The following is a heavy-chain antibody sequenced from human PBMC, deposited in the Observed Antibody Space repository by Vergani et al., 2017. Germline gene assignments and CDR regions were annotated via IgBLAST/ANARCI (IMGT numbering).Heavy chain of an antibody. CDR1: GGSISSYY. CDR3: ARGGGYYTGGWFNP. Sequence: QVQLQQWGAGLLKPSETLSLTCTVSGGSISSYYWSWIRQPPGKGLEWIGYIYYSGSTNYNPSLKSRVTISVDTSKNQFSLKLSSVTAADTAVYYCARGGGYYTGGWFNPWGQGTLVTVSS. J-gene: IGHJ5*02. V-gene: IGHV4-59*01. CDR2: IYYSGST. D-gene: IGHD3-3*01.